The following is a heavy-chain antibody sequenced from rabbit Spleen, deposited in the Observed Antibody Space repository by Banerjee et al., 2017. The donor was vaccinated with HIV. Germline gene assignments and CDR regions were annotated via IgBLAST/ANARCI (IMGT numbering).Heavy chain of an antibody. Sequence: QEQLVESGGGLVQPEGSLTLTCTASGFPFDSGYVMCWVRQAPGKGLEWIACINSYSGRPVYASWTKGPFTISKSASTTVSLQLNSLTAADTATYFCARGGGLWGPGTLVTVS. CDR3: ARGGGL. CDR2: INSYSGRP. J-gene: IGHJ4*01. CDR1: GFPFDSGYV. V-gene: IGHV1S45*01.